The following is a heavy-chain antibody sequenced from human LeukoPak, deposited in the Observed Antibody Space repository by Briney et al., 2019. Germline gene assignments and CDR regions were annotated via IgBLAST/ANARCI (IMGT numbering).Heavy chain of an antibody. V-gene: IGHV1-18*04. D-gene: IGHD4-17*01. Sequence: ASVKVSCKASGYTFTSYGISWVRQAPGQGLEWMGWISAYNGNTNYAQKLQGRVTMTTDTSTSTAYMELRSLRSDDTAVYYCARGWYDYGDYDPTFDYWGQGTLVTVSS. J-gene: IGHJ4*02. CDR2: ISAYNGNT. CDR3: ARGWYDYGDYDPTFDY. CDR1: GYTFTSYG.